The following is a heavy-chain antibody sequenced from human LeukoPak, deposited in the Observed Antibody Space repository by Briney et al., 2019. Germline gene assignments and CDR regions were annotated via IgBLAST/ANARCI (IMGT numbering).Heavy chain of an antibody. Sequence: PSETLSLTCTVSGGSISSYYWSWIRQPPGKGLEWIGYIYYSGSTNYNPSLKSRVTISVDTSKNQFSLNLSSVTAADTALYYCARHGGFSFYFDFWGQGTLVTVSS. CDR1: GGSISSYY. V-gene: IGHV4-59*08. D-gene: IGHD3-3*01. CDR2: IYYSGST. CDR3: ARHGGFSFYFDF. J-gene: IGHJ4*02.